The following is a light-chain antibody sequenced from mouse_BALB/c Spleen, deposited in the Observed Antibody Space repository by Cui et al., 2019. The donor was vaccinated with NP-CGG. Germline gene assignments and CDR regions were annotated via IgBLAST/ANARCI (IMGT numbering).Light chain of an antibody. V-gene: IGLV1*01. CDR2: GTN. Sequence: AVVTQESALTTAPGETVTLNCRSNTGAVTTSNYANWVQEKPDHLFSGLIGGTNNRAPGVPARFSGSLIGDKAALTITGAQTEDEAIYFCALWYSNHWVFGGGTKLTVL. CDR1: TGAVTTSNY. CDR3: ALWYSNHWV. J-gene: IGLJ1*01.